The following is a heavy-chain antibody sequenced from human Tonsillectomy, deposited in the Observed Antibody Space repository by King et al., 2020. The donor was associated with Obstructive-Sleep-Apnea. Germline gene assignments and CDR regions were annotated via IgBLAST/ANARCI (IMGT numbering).Heavy chain of an antibody. V-gene: IGHV3-30*18. D-gene: IGHD6-13*01. CDR2: ISYDGSNK. CDR1: GFTFSSYG. J-gene: IGHJ6*02. Sequence: VQLVESGGGVVQPGRSLRLSCAASGFTFSSYGMHWVRQAPGKGLEWVAVISYDGSNKYYADSVKGRFTISRDNSKNTLYLQMNSLRAEDTAVYYCAKENSSRYYYYGMDVWGQGTTVTVFS. CDR3: AKENSSRYYYYGMDV.